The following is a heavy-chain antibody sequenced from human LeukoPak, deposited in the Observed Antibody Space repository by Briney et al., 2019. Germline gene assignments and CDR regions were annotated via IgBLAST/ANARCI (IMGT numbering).Heavy chain of an antibody. J-gene: IGHJ4*02. CDR1: GFTFSNYW. CDR2: INNDENST. CDR3: ARGRNWLDY. V-gene: IGHV3-74*01. D-gene: IGHD1-1*01. Sequence: GGSLRLSCAASGFTFSNYWMHWVRQAPGKGLVWVSRINNDENSTSYADSVRGRFTVSRDNAKSTLYLQMNSLRAEDTAVYYCARGRNWLDYWGQGTLATVSS.